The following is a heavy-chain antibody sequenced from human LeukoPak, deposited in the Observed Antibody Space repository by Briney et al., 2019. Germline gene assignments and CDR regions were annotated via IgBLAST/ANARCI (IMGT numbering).Heavy chain of an antibody. CDR1: GGSISSSN. J-gene: IGHJ4*02. CDR3: AREVSYGDYRDPFDY. V-gene: IGHV3-21*01. Sequence: PSGTLSLTCAVSGGSISSSNWWSWVRQPPGKGLEWVSSISSSSSYIYYADSVKGRFTISRDNAKNSLYLQMNSLRAEDTAVYYCAREVSYGDYRDPFDYWGQGTLVTVSS. D-gene: IGHD4-17*01. CDR2: ISSSSSYI.